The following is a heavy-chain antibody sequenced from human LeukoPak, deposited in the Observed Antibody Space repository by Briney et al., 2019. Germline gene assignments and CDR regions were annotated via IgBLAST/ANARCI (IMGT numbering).Heavy chain of an antibody. J-gene: IGHJ4*02. V-gene: IGHV1-8*01. CDR2: MNPNSGNT. D-gene: IGHD3-16*01. Sequence: ASVKVSCKASGYTFTSYDINWVRQATGQGLEWMGWMNPNSGNTGYAQKFQGRVTITADKSTSTAYMELSSLRSEDTAVYYCARDFGLVGDFSALYWGQGTLVTVSS. CDR3: ARDFGLVGDFSALY. CDR1: GYTFTSYD.